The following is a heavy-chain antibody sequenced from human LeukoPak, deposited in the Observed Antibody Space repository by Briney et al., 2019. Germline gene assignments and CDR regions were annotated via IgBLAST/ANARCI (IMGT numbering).Heavy chain of an antibody. V-gene: IGHV4-4*09. CDR2: FYTSGNT. Sequence: SETLSLTCSVSGISITPYSWSWIRQPPGRGLEWIGYFYTSGNTHQNPSLKSRVTMSIDASKNQFSLRLSSVTAADTAVYYCARHRAEMATITDDTFDMWGQGTMVTVSS. CDR3: ARHRAEMATITDDTFDM. CDR1: GISITPYS. J-gene: IGHJ3*02. D-gene: IGHD5-24*01.